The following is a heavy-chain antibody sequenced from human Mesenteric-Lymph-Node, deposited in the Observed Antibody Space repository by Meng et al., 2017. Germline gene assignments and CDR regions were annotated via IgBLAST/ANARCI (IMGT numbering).Heavy chain of an antibody. CDR1: GYTFTSYD. V-gene: IGHV1-8*01. Sequence: ASVKVSCKASGYTFTSYDINWVRQATGQGLEWMGWMNPNSGNTGYAQKFQGRVTMTRNTSISKAYMELSSLRSEDTAVYYCARGSRLIRIAVAGPDAFDIWGQGTMVTVSS. J-gene: IGHJ3*02. CDR3: ARGSRLIRIAVAGPDAFDI. D-gene: IGHD6-19*01. CDR2: MNPNSGNT.